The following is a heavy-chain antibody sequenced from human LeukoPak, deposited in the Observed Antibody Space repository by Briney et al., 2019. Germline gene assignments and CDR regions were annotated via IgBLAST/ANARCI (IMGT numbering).Heavy chain of an antibody. CDR3: ARVDSSGWYFDY. CDR2: MYYTGSN. D-gene: IGHD6-19*01. CDR1: GGSISSYY. J-gene: IGHJ4*02. Sequence: SGTLSLNCTVSGGSISSYYWSWIRQPPGKGLEWIGYMYYTGSNNYNPSLRSRVTISVDTSKNQFSLKLSSVTAADPALYYCARVDSSGWYFDYWGRGNLVTVSS. V-gene: IGHV4-59*01.